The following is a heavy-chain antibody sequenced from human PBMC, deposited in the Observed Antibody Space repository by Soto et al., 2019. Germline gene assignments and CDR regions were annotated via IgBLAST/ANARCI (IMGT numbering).Heavy chain of an antibody. J-gene: IGHJ4*02. CDR3: GPAPGGGGY. D-gene: IGHD3-10*01. Sequence: EVQLVESGGGLIQPGGSLRLSCAVSGFTVSNNYMSWVRQAPGKGLEGVSVIYSGGYTAYGDSVKGRFTISRDNSKNTLFLQIKIRGPGARPVFSWGPAPGGGGYWGQGTLVTVSS. CDR2: IYSGGYT. V-gene: IGHV3-53*01. CDR1: GFTVSNNY.